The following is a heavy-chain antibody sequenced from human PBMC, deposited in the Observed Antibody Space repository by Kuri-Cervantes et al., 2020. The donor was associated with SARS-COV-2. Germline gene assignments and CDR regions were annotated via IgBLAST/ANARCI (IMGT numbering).Heavy chain of an antibody. D-gene: IGHD6-6*01. J-gene: IGHJ4*02. Sequence: SVKVSCKASGGTFSSYAISWVRQAPGQGLEWMGRIIPILGTANYAQKVQGRVTITADKSTSTAYMEMSSLRSEDTAVYYCAREGSRSSSHPVYYWGQGTPVTVSS. CDR3: AREGSRSSSHPVYY. CDR2: IIPILGTA. CDR1: GGTFSSYA. V-gene: IGHV1-69*04.